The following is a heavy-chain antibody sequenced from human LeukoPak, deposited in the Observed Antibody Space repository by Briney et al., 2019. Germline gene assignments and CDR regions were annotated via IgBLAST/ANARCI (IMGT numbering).Heavy chain of an antibody. V-gene: IGHV4-39*07. CDR3: ARGMVRGVIKPLLVGMDV. Sequence: PSETLSLTCTVSHGSVNTRYNYWGWIRQSPGKGPEWIGSIYYNGNARYNPSLESRVIMSIDESKNQFSLKLSSVTAADTAVYYCARGMVRGVIKPLLVGMDVWGQGTTVTVSS. CDR2: IYYNGNA. J-gene: IGHJ6*02. CDR1: HGSVNTRYNY. D-gene: IGHD3-10*01.